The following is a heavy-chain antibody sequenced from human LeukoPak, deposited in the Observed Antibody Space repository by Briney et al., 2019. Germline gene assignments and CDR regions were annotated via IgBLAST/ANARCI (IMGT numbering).Heavy chain of an antibody. CDR3: ARAKYYYGSGSYGSLDY. CDR1: GGSISSGGYY. D-gene: IGHD3-10*01. V-gene: IGHV4-31*11. Sequence: SETLSLTCAVSGGSISSGGYYWSWIRQHPGKGLEWIGYIYYSGSTYYNPSLKSRVTISVDTSKNQFSLKLSSVTAADTAVYYCARAKYYYGSGSYGSLDYWGQGTLVTVSS. J-gene: IGHJ4*02. CDR2: IYYSGST.